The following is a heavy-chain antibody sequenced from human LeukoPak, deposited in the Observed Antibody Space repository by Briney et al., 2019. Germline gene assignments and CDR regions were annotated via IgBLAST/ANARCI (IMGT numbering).Heavy chain of an antibody. V-gene: IGHV3-23*01. CDR2: ISGSGGST. CDR1: GFTFSSYG. J-gene: IGHJ6*03. Sequence: GGSLRLSCAASGFTFSSYGMTWVRQAPGKGLEWVSVISGSGGSTYYADSVKGRFTISRDNSRNTLYLQMNSLRADDTAVYYCAKDGAYCGGDCSYYYYYIDVWGKGTTVTIS. D-gene: IGHD2-21*02. CDR3: AKDGAYCGGDCSYYYYYIDV.